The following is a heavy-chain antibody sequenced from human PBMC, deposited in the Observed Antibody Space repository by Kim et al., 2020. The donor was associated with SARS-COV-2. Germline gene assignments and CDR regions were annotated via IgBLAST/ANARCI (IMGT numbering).Heavy chain of an antibody. V-gene: IGHV4-39*01. CDR3: ASHKRYYYDSSGYYPRWASWFDP. J-gene: IGHJ5*02. Sequence: SETLSLTCTVSGGSISSSSYYWGWIRQPPGKGLEWIGSIYYSGSTYYNPSLKSRVTISVDTSKNQFSLKLSSVTAADTAVYYCASHKRYYYDSSGYYPRWASWFDPWGQGTLVTVSS. CDR2: IYYSGST. CDR1: GGSISSSSYY. D-gene: IGHD3-22*01.